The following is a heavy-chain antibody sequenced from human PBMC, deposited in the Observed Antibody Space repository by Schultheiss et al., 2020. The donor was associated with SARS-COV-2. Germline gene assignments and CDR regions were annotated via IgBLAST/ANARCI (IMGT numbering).Heavy chain of an antibody. CDR3: ARDKGYYDFWSATSSNYYGMDV. CDR1: GYTFTGYY. J-gene: IGHJ6*02. CDR2: INPNSGGT. Sequence: ASVKVSCKASGYTFTGYYMHWVRQAPGQGLEWMGWINPNSGGTNYAQKFQGRVTMTRDTSISTAYMELSRLRSDDTAVYYCARDKGYYDFWSATSSNYYGMDVWGQGTTVTVSS. V-gene: IGHV1-2*02. D-gene: IGHD3-3*01.